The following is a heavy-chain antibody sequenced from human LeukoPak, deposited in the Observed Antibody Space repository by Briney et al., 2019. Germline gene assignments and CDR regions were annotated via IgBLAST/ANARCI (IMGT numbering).Heavy chain of an antibody. Sequence: GASVKVSCKASGYTFTGYYMHWVRQAPGQGLEWMGWINPNSGGTNYAQKFQGRVTMTRDTSISTAYMELSRLRSDDTAVYYCARDPAGFSSAGYYYYMDVWGKGTTVTISS. V-gene: IGHV1-2*02. D-gene: IGHD6-6*01. CDR1: GYTFTGYY. CDR2: INPNSGGT. J-gene: IGHJ6*03. CDR3: ARDPAGFSSAGYYYYMDV.